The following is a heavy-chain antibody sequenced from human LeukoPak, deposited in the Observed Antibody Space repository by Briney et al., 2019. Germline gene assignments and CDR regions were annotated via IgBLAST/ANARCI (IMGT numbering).Heavy chain of an antibody. Sequence: SETLSLTCTVSGGSISSYYWSWIRQPPGKGLEWIGYIYYSGSTNYNPSLKSRATISVDTSKNQFSLKLSSVTAADTAVYCCARRSICGGDCYTFDYWGQGTLVTVSS. J-gene: IGHJ4*02. V-gene: IGHV4-59*01. CDR1: GGSISSYY. CDR2: IYYSGST. D-gene: IGHD2-21*02. CDR3: ARRSICGGDCYTFDY.